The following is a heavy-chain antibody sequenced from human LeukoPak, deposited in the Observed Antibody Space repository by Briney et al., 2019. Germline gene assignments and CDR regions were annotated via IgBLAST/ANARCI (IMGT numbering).Heavy chain of an antibody. D-gene: IGHD2-2*02. V-gene: IGHV3-23*01. Sequence: GGSLRLSCAASGFTFSSYAMSWVRQAPGKGLEWVSAISNSGVSTHYADSVKGRFTISRDNSKNTLFLHMNTLRADDMAVYYCAKDLYPHGRAEYFQHWGQGTLVTVSS. CDR1: GFTFSSYA. J-gene: IGHJ1*01. CDR2: ISNSGVST. CDR3: AKDLYPHGRAEYFQH.